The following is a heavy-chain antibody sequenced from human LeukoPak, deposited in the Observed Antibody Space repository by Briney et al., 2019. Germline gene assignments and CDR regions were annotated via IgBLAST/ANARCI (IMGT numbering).Heavy chain of an antibody. CDR1: GYSFTSYW. CDR3: ARQRVPLHGRDGYNLFALDY. D-gene: IGHD5-24*01. Sequence: GESLNISCQGSGYSFTSYWIGWVRQMPGKGLEWMGIFYPGDSDTRYSPSFQGQVTISADKSISTAYLQWSSLKASDTAMYYCARQRVPLHGRDGYNLFALDYWGQGTLVTVSS. V-gene: IGHV5-51*01. CDR2: FYPGDSDT. J-gene: IGHJ4*02.